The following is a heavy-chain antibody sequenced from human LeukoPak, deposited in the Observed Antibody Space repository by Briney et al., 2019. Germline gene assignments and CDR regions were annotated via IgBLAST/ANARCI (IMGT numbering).Heavy chain of an antibody. CDR3: ARDSDDFWSGSNWFDP. CDR1: GFTFSSYS. V-gene: IGHV3-21*01. Sequence: GGSLRLSCAASGFTFSSYSMNRVRQAPGKGLEWVSSISSSSSYIYYADSVKGRFTISRDNAKNSLYLQMNSLRAEDTAVYYCARDSDDFWSGSNWFDPWGQGTLVTVSS. D-gene: IGHD3-3*01. CDR2: ISSSSSYI. J-gene: IGHJ5*02.